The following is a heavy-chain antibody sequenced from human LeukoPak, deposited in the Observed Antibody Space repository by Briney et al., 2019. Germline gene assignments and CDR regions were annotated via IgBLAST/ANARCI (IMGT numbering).Heavy chain of an antibody. CDR2: INHSGST. D-gene: IGHD3-10*01. Sequence: PSETLSLTCAVYGGSFSGYYWSWIRQPPGKGLEWIGEINHSGSTNYNPSLKSRVTISVDTSKNQFSLKLSSVTAADTAVYYCARVYYYGSGSYRPTTDHWGQGTLVTVSS. CDR1: GGSFSGYY. J-gene: IGHJ5*02. V-gene: IGHV4-34*01. CDR3: ARVYYYGSGSYRPTTDH.